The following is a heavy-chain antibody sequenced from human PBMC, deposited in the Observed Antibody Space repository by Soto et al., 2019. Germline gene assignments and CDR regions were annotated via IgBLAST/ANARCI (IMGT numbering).Heavy chain of an antibody. Sequence: SVKVSCKASGGTFSSYTISWVRQAPGQGLEWMGRIIPNLGKTNYAQKLQGRVTITADTSTSTAYMELRSLRSDDTAVYYCARDRLVGAFDYWGRGTLVTVSS. V-gene: IGHV1-69*08. D-gene: IGHD1-26*01. CDR1: GGTFSSYT. J-gene: IGHJ4*02. CDR3: ARDRLVGAFDY. CDR2: IIPNLGKT.